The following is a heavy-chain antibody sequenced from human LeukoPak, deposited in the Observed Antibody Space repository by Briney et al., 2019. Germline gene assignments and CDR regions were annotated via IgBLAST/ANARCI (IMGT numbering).Heavy chain of an antibody. Sequence: ASVKVSCKASEYTFTSYDINWVRQATGQGLEWMGWMNPNSGNTGYAQKFQGRVTMTRNTSISTAYMELSSLRSEDTAVYYCARGPYYYDSDLWVAFDIWGQGTMVTVSS. V-gene: IGHV1-8*01. J-gene: IGHJ3*02. D-gene: IGHD3-22*01. CDR2: MNPNSGNT. CDR1: EYTFTSYD. CDR3: ARGPYYYDSDLWVAFDI.